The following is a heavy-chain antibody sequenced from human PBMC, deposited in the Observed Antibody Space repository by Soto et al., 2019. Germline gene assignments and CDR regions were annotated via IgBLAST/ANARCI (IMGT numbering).Heavy chain of an antibody. D-gene: IGHD4-17*01. J-gene: IGHJ4*02. CDR1: GGSISSYY. CDR3: ARRYGPGFDY. CDR2: IYYSGST. Sequence: QVQLQESGPGLVKPSETLSLTCTVSGGSISSYYWSWIRQPPGKGLEWIGYIYYSGSTNYNPSLKSRVSVTXATSKNQFSLKLSSVTAADTAVYYCARRYGPGFDYWGQGTLVTVSS. V-gene: IGHV4-59*08.